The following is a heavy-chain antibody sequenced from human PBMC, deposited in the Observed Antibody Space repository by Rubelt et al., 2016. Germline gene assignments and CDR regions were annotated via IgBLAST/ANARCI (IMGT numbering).Heavy chain of an antibody. V-gene: IGHV1-18*01. CDR2: VRTYNGNT. CDR1: GYTFTTYG. CDR3: ARDRTWLVPGLDAFDI. D-gene: IGHD6-19*01. J-gene: IGHJ3*02. Sequence: QVQLVQSGAEVKKPGASVKVSCKASGYTFTTYGISWVRQAPGQGLEWMGWVRTYNGNTNYAQKAQGRVTMTPDTSTSTAYMELRSLRSDDTAVYYCARDRTWLVPGLDAFDIWGQGTMVTVSS.